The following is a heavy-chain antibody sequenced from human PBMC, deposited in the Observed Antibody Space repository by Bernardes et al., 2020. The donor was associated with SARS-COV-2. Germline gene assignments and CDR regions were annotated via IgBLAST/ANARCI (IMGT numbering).Heavy chain of an antibody. V-gene: IGHV4-30-4*08. Sequence: SETLSLTCTVSGGSISGDDNYWTWIRQPPGKGLEWIGYLSPSGSTYYNPSLKSRLTISVDTSNNQFSLSLTSVTAADTAVYYCAREGPLDDNPYSQYYGMDVWSQGTTVTVSS. J-gene: IGHJ6*02. CDR2: LSPSGST. CDR1: GGSISGDDNY. D-gene: IGHD2-15*01. CDR3: AREGPLDDNPYSQYYGMDV.